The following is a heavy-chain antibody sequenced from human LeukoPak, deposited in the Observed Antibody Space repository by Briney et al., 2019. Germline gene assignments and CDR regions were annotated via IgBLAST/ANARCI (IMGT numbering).Heavy chain of an antibody. CDR2: ISAYNRNT. CDR1: GYSFTTYG. CDR3: ARDMIAVRPNWFDP. D-gene: IGHD6-6*01. J-gene: IGHJ5*02. V-gene: IGHV1-18*01. Sequence: ASVKVSCKASGYSFTTYGISWVRQAPGQGVEWMGWISAYNRNTNYAQKLQRRVTMTPDTSTSTAFMELRSLRSDDTAVYYCARDMIAVRPNWFDPWGQGTLVTVSS.